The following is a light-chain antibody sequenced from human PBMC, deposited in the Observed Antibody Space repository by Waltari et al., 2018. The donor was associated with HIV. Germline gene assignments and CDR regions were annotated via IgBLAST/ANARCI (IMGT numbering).Light chain of an antibody. V-gene: IGLV2-11*01. CDR1: SRDVGAYNY. CDR3: ESADDSGDHWV. Sequence: QSALTQPRSVSGSPGQSVTISCTGTSRDVGAYNYVSWYQQHPGKAPKVIISDVSKRPSGVPDRFSGSKSGNTASLTISGLQPEDEADYYCESADDSGDHWVFGGGTKLSVL. J-gene: IGLJ3*02. CDR2: DVS.